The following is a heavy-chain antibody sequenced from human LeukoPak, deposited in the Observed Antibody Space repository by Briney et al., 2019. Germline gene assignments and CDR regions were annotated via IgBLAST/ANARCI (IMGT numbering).Heavy chain of an antibody. V-gene: IGHV3-23*01. CDR2: ITSGGGTT. CDR3: AKDWGYGSGTYYPH. D-gene: IGHD3-10*01. CDR1: GFTFSNYA. Sequence: PGGSLRLSCAASGFTFSNYAMSWVRQAPGKALEWVSAITSGGGTTYYAGSVKGRFTISRDNSKNMLYLQMNSLRAEDTAVYYCAKDWGYGSGTYYPHWGQGTLVTVSS. J-gene: IGHJ4*02.